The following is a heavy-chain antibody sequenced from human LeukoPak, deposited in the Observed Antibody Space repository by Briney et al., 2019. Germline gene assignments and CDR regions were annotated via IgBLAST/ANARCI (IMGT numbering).Heavy chain of an antibody. V-gene: IGHV4-39*01. J-gene: IGHJ4*02. CDR2: LYNSGST. CDR3: ARRHPXSSYSYDC. Sequence: SETLSLTCTVSGGSISDSSFYWGWIRQPPGRGLEWIGSLYNSGSTNYNPSLRSRVTISVDTSKNQVSLKLSSVTAADTAVYYCARRHPXSSYSYDCWGQGTLVTVSS. CDR1: GGSISDSSFY. D-gene: IGHD3-22*01.